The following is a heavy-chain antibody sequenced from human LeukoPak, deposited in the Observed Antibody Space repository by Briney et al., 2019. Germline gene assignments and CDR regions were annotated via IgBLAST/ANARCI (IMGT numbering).Heavy chain of an antibody. J-gene: IGHJ6*02. CDR2: INPSGGDT. CDR1: GYTFSNYY. Sequence: GASVKVSCTASGYTFSNYYMHWVRQAPGQGLEWMGIINPSGGDTRYAPKFQGRVTMTRDTSTSTAYMELSSLRSEDTAVYYCARREYFDRSGFGTGYYSMDVWGQGTTVTVSS. V-gene: IGHV1-46*01. CDR3: ARREYFDRSGFGTGYYSMDV. D-gene: IGHD3-22*01.